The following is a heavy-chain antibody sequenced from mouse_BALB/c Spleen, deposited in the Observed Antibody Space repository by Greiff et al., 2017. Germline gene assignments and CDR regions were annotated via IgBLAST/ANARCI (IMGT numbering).Heavy chain of an antibody. CDR1: GFTFSSYA. CDR2: ISSGGSYT. D-gene: IGHD1-1*01. V-gene: IGHV5-9-4*01. Sequence: EVKLQESGGGLVKPGGSLKLSCAASGFTFSSYAMSWVRQSPEKRLEWVAEISSGGSYTYYPDTVTGRFTISRDNAKNTLYLEMSSLRSEDTAMYYCARYYGTPYWYFDVWGAGTTVTVSS. CDR3: ARYYGTPYWYFDV. J-gene: IGHJ1*01.